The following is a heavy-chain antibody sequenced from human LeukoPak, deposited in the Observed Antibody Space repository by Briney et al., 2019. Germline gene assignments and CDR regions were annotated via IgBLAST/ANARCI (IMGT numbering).Heavy chain of an antibody. Sequence: GGSLRLSCAASGFTFSSYGMHWVRQAPGKGLEWVALIWYDGSNKYHADSVKGRFTISRVNSKNTLYLQMNSLRAEDTAVYYCARPESGNYYFDYWGQGTLVTVSS. CDR2: IWYDGSNK. V-gene: IGHV3-33*01. J-gene: IGHJ4*02. CDR1: GFTFSSYG. D-gene: IGHD1-26*01. CDR3: ARPESGNYYFDY.